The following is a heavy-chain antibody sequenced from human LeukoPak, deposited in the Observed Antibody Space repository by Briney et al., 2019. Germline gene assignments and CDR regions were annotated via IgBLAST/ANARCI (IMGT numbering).Heavy chain of an antibody. CDR1: GFSFRSYD. Sequence: GGSLRLSCAASGFSFRSYDMHWVRQVTGKGLEWVSGIGTAGDTYYPGSVKGRFTISRENAKNSLYLQMNSLRAGDTAVYYCARERKIAVAGRYYYYGMDVWGQGTTVTVSS. D-gene: IGHD6-19*01. V-gene: IGHV3-13*04. J-gene: IGHJ6*02. CDR3: ARERKIAVAGRYYYYGMDV. CDR2: IGTAGDT.